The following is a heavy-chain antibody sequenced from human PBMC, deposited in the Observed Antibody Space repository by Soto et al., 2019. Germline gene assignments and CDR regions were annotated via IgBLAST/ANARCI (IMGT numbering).Heavy chain of an antibody. CDR1: GYTFTSYG. V-gene: IGHV1-8*02. D-gene: IGHD3-10*01. CDR2: INPNSGNI. J-gene: IGHJ4*02. Sequence: ASVKVSCKASGYTFTSYGISWVRQATGHGLEWMGWINPNSGNIGYARRFQGRVTMTRDTAIRTAYMEVSSLRSDDTAVYYCARGRASGSYYLLDYWGQGTLVTVSS. CDR3: ARGRASGSYYLLDY.